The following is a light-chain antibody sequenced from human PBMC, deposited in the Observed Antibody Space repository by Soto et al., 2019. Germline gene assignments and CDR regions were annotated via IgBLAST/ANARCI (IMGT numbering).Light chain of an antibody. J-gene: IGLJ2*01. Sequence: QSVLTQPPSVSGAPGQRVTISCTGSSSNIGAGYDVHWYQQLPGTAPKLLIYGNSNRPSGVPDRFSGSKSGPSASLAITGLQAEHEADYYCQSYDSSLSAVVFGGGTKLTVL. CDR1: SSNIGAGYD. CDR3: QSYDSSLSAVV. V-gene: IGLV1-40*01. CDR2: GNS.